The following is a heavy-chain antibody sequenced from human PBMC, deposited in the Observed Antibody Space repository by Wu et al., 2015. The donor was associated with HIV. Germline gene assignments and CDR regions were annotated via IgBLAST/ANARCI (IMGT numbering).Heavy chain of an antibody. CDR1: GYTSTGHY. CDR3: ARDYCSGGFCHYFFDS. J-gene: IGHJ4*02. V-gene: IGHV1-2*02. Sequence: QVQLLQSGAEVKKPGASVKVSCQTSGYTSTGHYTHWVRQAPGQRPEWMGWVNPNSGGTTYAPKFQGRVTMTRDTSTSTAYLELNSLRSDDTAVYYCARDYCSGGFCHYFFDSWGQGTLVTVSS. CDR2: VNPNSGGT. D-gene: IGHD2-15*01.